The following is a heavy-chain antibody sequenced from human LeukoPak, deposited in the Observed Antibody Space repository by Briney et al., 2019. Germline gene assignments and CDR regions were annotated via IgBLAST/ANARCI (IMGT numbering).Heavy chain of an antibody. J-gene: IGHJ4*02. V-gene: IGHV4-59*01. Sequence: SETLSLTCTVSGGSMRGYYWSWIRQPPGKGLEWIGYIYYSGSTNYNPSLKSRVTISVDTSKNQFSLKLSSVTAADTAVYYCARESYTAMAGIDYWGQGTLVTVSS. CDR3: ARESYTAMAGIDY. CDR1: GGSMRGYY. D-gene: IGHD5-18*01. CDR2: IYYSGST.